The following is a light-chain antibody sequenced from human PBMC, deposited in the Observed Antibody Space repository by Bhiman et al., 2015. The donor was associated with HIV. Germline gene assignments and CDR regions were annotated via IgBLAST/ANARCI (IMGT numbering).Light chain of an antibody. CDR2: DVS. V-gene: IGLV6-57*02. Sequence: NFMLTQPHSVSESPGKTVTISCTGSSGSIAGNYVQWYQQRPGSAPTTVIYDVSKRPSGVSDRFAGSKSGNTASLTISGLQAEDEADYYCSSYTTSTSYVFGPGTKVTVL. J-gene: IGLJ1*01. CDR1: SGSIAGNY. CDR3: SSYTTSTSYV.